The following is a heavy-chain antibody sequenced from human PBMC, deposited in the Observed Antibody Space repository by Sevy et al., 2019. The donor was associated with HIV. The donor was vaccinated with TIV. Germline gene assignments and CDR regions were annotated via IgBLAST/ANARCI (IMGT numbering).Heavy chain of an antibody. V-gene: IGHV3-30*02. D-gene: IGHD6-13*01. J-gene: IGHJ4*02. Sequence: GGSLRLSCAASGFTFSYSGMHWVRQAPGQGLEWVTFIQYDGNNKYYADSVKGRFTISRDNSKNTLYLQMNSLRSDDTAEYYCAKNTAAVGTGGFDYWGQGTLVTVSS. CDR3: AKNTAAVGTGGFDY. CDR2: IQYDGNNK. CDR1: GFTFSYSG.